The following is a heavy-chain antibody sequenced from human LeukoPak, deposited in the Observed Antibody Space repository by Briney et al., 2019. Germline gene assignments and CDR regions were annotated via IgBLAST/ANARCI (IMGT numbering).Heavy chain of an antibody. J-gene: IGHJ6*02. CDR3: ARAEAGYGMDV. CDR2: IGTAGDT. CDR1: GFTFSSYD. D-gene: IGHD6-13*01. V-gene: IGHV3-13*01. Sequence: GGSLRLSCAASGFTFSSYDMHWVRQATGKGLEWVSAIGTAGDTYYPGSVKGRFTISRENAKNSLYLQMNSLRAGDTAVYYCARAEAGYGMDVWGQGTTVTVSS.